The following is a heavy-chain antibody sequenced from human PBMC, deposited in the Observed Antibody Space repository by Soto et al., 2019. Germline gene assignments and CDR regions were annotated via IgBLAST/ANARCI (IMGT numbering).Heavy chain of an antibody. D-gene: IGHD6-19*01. J-gene: IGHJ4*02. CDR1: GFTFSHAW. CDR3: TRRIAVAGTYYFDY. Sequence: LLVESGGCFVQPGGSLRLSFVASGFTFSHAWMDWVRQAPGKGLEWVGRIKSISDGETTNYAASVAGRFTISRDDSKNTLLLHVNSLKTEDTGVYYCTRRIAVAGTYYFDYWGQGTLVTVSS. CDR2: IKSISDGETT. V-gene: IGHV3-15*07.